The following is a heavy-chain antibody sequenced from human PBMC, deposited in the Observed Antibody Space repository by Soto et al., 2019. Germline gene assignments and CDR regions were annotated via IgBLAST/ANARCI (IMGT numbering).Heavy chain of an antibody. D-gene: IGHD2-8*01. J-gene: IGHJ5*02. CDR3: AKVGVLRINFRWFDL. V-gene: IGHV3-21*01. Sequence: EGQLVESGGGLVKPGGSLRLSGAAYGFAFQTYTMDWIRQPPGKGLEWVSSITISGNYIYYADSVKGRFTISRDNGRKSVYIQMNSLRAEDTAVYYCAKVGVLRINFRWFDLWGQGTLVTVSS. CDR1: GFAFQTYT. CDR2: ITISGNYI.